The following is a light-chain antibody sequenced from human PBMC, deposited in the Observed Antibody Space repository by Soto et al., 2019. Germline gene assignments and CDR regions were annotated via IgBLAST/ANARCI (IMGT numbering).Light chain of an antibody. CDR1: SSDVGGYNY. CDR3: CSYTRSGSFV. Sequence: QSVLTQPPSASGSPGQSVTISCTGTSSDVGGYNYVSWYQQHPGKAPKLVIFEVNKRPSGVPDRFSGSKSGNTASLTVSGLQADDEADYYCCSYTRSGSFVFGTGTKVTVL. CDR2: EVN. V-gene: IGLV2-8*01. J-gene: IGLJ1*01.